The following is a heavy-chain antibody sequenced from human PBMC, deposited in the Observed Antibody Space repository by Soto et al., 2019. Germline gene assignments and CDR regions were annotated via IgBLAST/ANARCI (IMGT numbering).Heavy chain of an antibody. Sequence: QVQLVQSGAEVKKPWASVKVSCKASGYSFSSYAISWVREAPGQGLEWMGWISANNGNTNYAQKVQGRVTMTTDTSTSTAYMELRSLRSDDTAMYYCARGGPGAPFDYWGQGTPVTVSS. V-gene: IGHV1-18*01. J-gene: IGHJ4*02. CDR1: GYSFSSYA. CDR3: ARGGPGAPFDY. CDR2: ISANNGNT. D-gene: IGHD1-26*01.